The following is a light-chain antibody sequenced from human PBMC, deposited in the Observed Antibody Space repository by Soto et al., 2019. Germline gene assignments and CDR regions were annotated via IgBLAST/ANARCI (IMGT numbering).Light chain of an antibody. CDR2: GAS. CDR3: QQYGTSLWT. Sequence: EIVLTQSPGTLSLSPWERATLSCRASQSVSSSYLAWYQQKPGQAPRLLMYGASSRATGIPDRFSGSGSGTDFTLTISRLEPEDFAVYYCQQYGTSLWTFGQGTKVDIK. CDR1: QSVSSSY. J-gene: IGKJ1*01. V-gene: IGKV3-20*01.